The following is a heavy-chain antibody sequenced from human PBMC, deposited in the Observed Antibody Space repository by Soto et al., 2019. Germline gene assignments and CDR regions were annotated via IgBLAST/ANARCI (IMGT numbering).Heavy chain of an antibody. CDR3: ARGMIRGVITSTGMDV. Sequence: ASVKVSCKASGYTFTSYAMHWLRQAPRQRLEWMGGINAGNGNTKYSQKFQGRVTITRDTSGSTAYMELSSPRSEDTAVYYCARGMIRGVITSTGMDVWGQGTTVTVSS. J-gene: IGHJ6*02. D-gene: IGHD3-10*01. CDR1: GYTFTSYA. CDR2: INAGNGNT. V-gene: IGHV1-3*01.